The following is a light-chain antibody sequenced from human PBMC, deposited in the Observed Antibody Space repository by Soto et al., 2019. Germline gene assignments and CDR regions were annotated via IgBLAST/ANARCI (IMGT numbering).Light chain of an antibody. J-gene: IGKJ3*01. CDR1: QTVSSN. V-gene: IGKV3-15*01. CDR3: QQYNNWPVGFT. Sequence: EIVMTQSPATLSVSPGERATLSCRARQTVSSNLAWYQQKPGQAPRLLIYGASTRATGIPARFSGSGSGTEFTLTISSLPSEDFAVYYCQQYNNWPVGFTFGPGTKVDIK. CDR2: GAS.